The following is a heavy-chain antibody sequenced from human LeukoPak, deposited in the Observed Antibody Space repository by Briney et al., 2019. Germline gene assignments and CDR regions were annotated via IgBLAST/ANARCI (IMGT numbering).Heavy chain of an antibody. Sequence: PGGSLRLSCAASGFTFSSYWMTWVRQAPGKGLEWVANIKEDGSERYYVDSVRGRFTISRDNAKNSLYLQMNSLRAEDTALYYCAKDNGAAADPYYFDYWGQGTLVTVSS. D-gene: IGHD6-13*01. J-gene: IGHJ4*02. CDR3: AKDNGAAADPYYFDY. V-gene: IGHV3-7*03. CDR1: GFTFSSYW. CDR2: IKEDGSER.